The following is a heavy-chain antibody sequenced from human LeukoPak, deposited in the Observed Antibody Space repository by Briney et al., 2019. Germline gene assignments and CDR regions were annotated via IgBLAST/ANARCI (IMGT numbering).Heavy chain of an antibody. CDR3: ARSLIAARLAAFDP. J-gene: IGHJ5*02. V-gene: IGHV4-59*01. CDR2: IYYSGST. D-gene: IGHD6-6*01. CDR1: GGSISSYY. Sequence: SETLSLTCTVSGGSISSYYWSWIRQPPGKGLEWIGYIYYSGSTNYNPSLKSRVTISVDTSKNQFSLKLSSVTAADTAVYYCARSLIAARLAAFDPWGQGTLVTVSS.